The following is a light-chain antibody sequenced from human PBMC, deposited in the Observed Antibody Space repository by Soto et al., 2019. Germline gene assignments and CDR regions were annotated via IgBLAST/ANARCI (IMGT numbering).Light chain of an antibody. CDR1: QSLNSW. Sequence: DIQMTQSPSTLSASVGDRVTITCRASQSLNSWLVWYQQKPGKVPKLLIYKASRLQSGVPSRFSGSESGTEFTVTISSLQPADFETYYCKQYSSYPLTFGGGTKVEI. CDR3: KQYSSYPLT. J-gene: IGKJ4*01. CDR2: KAS. V-gene: IGKV1-5*03.